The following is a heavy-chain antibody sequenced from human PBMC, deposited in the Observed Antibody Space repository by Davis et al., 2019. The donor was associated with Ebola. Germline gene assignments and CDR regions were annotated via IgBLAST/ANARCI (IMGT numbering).Heavy chain of an antibody. CDR2: IKSNTDGGTT. CDR3: AREAGLLWFGELLYSYYGMDV. CDR1: GFTFSDAW. Sequence: GESLKISCAASGFTFSDAWMSWVRQAPGKGLEWLGRIKSNTDGGTTDYAAPVKGRFTISRDNAKNSLYLQMNSLRAEDTAVYYCAREAGLLWFGELLYSYYGMDVWGQGTTVTVSS. J-gene: IGHJ6*02. V-gene: IGHV3-15*01. D-gene: IGHD3-10*01.